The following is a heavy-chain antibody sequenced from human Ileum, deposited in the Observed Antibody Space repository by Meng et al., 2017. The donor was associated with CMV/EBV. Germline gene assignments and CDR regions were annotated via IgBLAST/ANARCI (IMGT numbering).Heavy chain of an antibody. CDR2: INSEGSHT. V-gene: IGHV3-74*01. CDR3: ARGGPGAFDI. CDR1: GFTLRSSW. Sequence: GGSLRLSCAASGFTLRSSWMHWVRQVPGKGLVWVSYINSEGSHTTYADSVRGRFTISRDNSKSTLYLQMNSLRVEDTADYYCARGGPGAFDIWGQGTMVTVSS. J-gene: IGHJ3*02. D-gene: IGHD3-16*01.